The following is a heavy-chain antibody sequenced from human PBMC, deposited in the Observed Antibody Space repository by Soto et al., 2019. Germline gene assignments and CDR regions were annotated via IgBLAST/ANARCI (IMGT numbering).Heavy chain of an antibody. V-gene: IGHV4-31*03. Sequence: PSETLSLTCTVSGGSISSGGYYWSWIRQHPGKGLEWIGYIYYSGSTYYNPSLKSRVTISVDTSKNQFSLKLSSVTAADTAVYYCARDSGSYPRAFYGMDVWGKGTTVTVSS. CDR2: IYYSGST. CDR1: GGSISSGGYY. J-gene: IGHJ6*04. D-gene: IGHD1-26*01. CDR3: ARDSGSYPRAFYGMDV.